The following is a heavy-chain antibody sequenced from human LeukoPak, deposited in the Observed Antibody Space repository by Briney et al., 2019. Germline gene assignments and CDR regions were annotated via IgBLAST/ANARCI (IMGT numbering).Heavy chain of an antibody. Sequence: ASVKVSCKASGYTFTSYAKHWVRQAPGQRLEWMGWINAGNGNTKYSQKFQGRVTITRDTSASTAYMELSSLRSEDTAVYYCARERQQLVKGFDPWGQGTLVTVSS. J-gene: IGHJ5*02. D-gene: IGHD6-13*01. V-gene: IGHV1-3*01. CDR1: GYTFTSYA. CDR2: INAGNGNT. CDR3: ARERQQLVKGFDP.